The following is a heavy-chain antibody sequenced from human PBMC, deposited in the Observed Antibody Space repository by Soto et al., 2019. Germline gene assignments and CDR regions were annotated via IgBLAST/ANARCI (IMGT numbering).Heavy chain of an antibody. J-gene: IGHJ4*02. V-gene: IGHV1-69*13. CDR2: IIPIFGTA. CDR3: ARGGGSRDGYNLWFDY. D-gene: IGHD5-12*01. Sequence: SVKVSCKASGGTFSSYAISWVRQAPGQGLEWMGGIIPIFGTANYAQKSQGRVTITADESTSTAYMELSSLRSEDTAVYYCARGGGSRDGYNLWFDYWGRGTLVTVSS. CDR1: GGTFSSYA.